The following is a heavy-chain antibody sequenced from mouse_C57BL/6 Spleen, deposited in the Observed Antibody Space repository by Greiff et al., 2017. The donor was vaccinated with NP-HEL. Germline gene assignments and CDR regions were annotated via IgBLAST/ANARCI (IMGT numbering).Heavy chain of an antibody. CDR3: AREGLRRGDYAMDY. CDR1: GYTFTSYT. D-gene: IGHD2-4*01. J-gene: IGHJ4*01. V-gene: IGHV1-4*01. Sequence: QVQLQQSGAELARPGASVKMSCKASGYTFTSYTMHWVKQRPGQGLEWIGYINPSSGYTKYNQKFKDKATLTADKSSSTAYMQLSSLTSEDSAVYYCAREGLRRGDYAMDYWGQGTSVTVSS. CDR2: INPSSGYT.